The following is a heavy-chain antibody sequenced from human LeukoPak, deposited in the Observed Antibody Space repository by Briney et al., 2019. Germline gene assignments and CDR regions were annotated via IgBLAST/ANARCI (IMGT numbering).Heavy chain of an antibody. V-gene: IGHV4-34*01. D-gene: IGHD3-22*01. J-gene: IGHJ4*02. CDR3: ARVNYDSSGYYYGGHFDY. CDR2: INHSGST. Sequence: PSETLCLTCAVYGGSFSGYYWSWIRQPPGKGLEWIGEINHSGSTNYNPSLKSRVTISVDTSKNQFSLKLSSVTAADTAVYYCARVNYDSSGYYYGGHFDYWGQGTLVTVSS. CDR1: GGSFSGYY.